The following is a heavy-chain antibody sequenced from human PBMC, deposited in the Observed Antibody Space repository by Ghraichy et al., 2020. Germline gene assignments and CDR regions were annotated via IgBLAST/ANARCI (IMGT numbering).Heavy chain of an antibody. Sequence: LSLTCAASGFTFSSYGMHWVRQAPGKGLEWAAVIWYDGSNKYYADSVKGRFTISRDNSKNTLYLQMNSLRAEDTAVYYCARDAQLDYDFWSGYLDYWGQGTLVTVSS. J-gene: IGHJ4*02. V-gene: IGHV3-33*01. CDR2: IWYDGSNK. D-gene: IGHD3-3*01. CDR1: GFTFSSYG. CDR3: ARDAQLDYDFWSGYLDY.